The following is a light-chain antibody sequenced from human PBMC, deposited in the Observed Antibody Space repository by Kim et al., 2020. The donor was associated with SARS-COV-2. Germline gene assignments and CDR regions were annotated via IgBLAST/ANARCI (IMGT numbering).Light chain of an antibody. CDR1: SSDVGGYNY. V-gene: IGLV2-14*03. Sequence: QSALTQPASVSGSPGQSITISCTGTSSDVGGYNYVSWYQQHPGKAPKLMIYDVSNRPSGVSIRFSGSKSGNTASLTISGLQAEDEADYFCTSYTSSSTPYVFGTGTKFTVL. J-gene: IGLJ1*01. CDR2: DVS. CDR3: TSYTSSSTPYV.